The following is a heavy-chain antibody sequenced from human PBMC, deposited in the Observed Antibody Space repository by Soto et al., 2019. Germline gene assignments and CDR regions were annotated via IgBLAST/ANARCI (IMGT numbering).Heavy chain of an antibody. CDR3: ARDRKAMVMIDSGFEP. D-gene: IGHD5-18*01. CDR1: GYTFTSYY. Sequence: ASVKISCKASGYTFTSYYMHWVRQAPGQGLEWMGIINPSGGSTSYAQKFQGRVTMTRDTSTSTVYMELSSLRSKDTAVYYCARDRKAMVMIDSGFEPWGEGTLVTVSS. J-gene: IGHJ5*02. V-gene: IGHV1-46*01. CDR2: INPSGGST.